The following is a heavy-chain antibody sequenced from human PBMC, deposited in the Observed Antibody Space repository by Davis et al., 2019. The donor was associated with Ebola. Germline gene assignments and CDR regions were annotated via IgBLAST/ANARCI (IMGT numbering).Heavy chain of an antibody. D-gene: IGHD3-10*01. J-gene: IGHJ4*02. V-gene: IGHV3-11*06. CDR3: ARGFSYYGSGSYSLPANFDY. Sequence: GGSLRLSCAASGFTFSDYYMSWIRQAPGKGLEWISYISTSSSHTNYADSVKGRFTISRDNAKNTLYLQMNSLRAEDTAVYYCARGFSYYGSGSYSLPANFDYWGQGTLVTVSS. CDR1: GFTFSDYY. CDR2: ISTSSSHT.